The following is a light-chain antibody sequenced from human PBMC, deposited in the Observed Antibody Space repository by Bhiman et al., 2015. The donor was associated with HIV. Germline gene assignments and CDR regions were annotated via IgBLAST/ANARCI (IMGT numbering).Light chain of an antibody. Sequence: SSELTQDPAVSVALGQTVRITCQGDSLRTYYASWYQQKPGQAPVLVIYGNNRRPSGIPERFSGSNSGNTATLTISGSQALDEADYYCQAWDSNTVVFGGGTKLTV. J-gene: IGLJ2*01. CDR2: GNN. CDR3: QAWDSNTVV. V-gene: IGLV3-19*01. CDR1: SLRTYY.